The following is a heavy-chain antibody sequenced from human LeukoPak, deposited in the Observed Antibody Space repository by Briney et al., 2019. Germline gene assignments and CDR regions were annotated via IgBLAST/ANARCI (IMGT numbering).Heavy chain of an antibody. CDR2: IIPILGIA. CDR3: AGEGTWNAERPPSFGDY. D-gene: IGHD1-1*01. J-gene: IGHJ4*02. Sequence: SVKVSCKASGGAFSSYAISWVRQAPGQGLEWMGRIIPILGIANYAQKFQGRVTITADKSTSTAYMELSSLRSEDTAVYYCAGEGTWNAERPPSFGDYWGQGTLVTVSS. CDR1: GGAFSSYA. V-gene: IGHV1-69*04.